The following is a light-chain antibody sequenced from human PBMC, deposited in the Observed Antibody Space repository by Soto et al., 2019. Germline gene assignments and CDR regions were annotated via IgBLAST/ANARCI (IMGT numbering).Light chain of an antibody. CDR1: NIGSKN. J-gene: IGLJ1*01. Sequence: SYELTQPLSVSVALGQTARITCGGNNIGSKNVHWYQQKPGQAPVLVIYRDSNRPSGIPERSSGSNSGNTATLTISRAQAGDEADYYCQVWDSSPVFGTGTKVTVL. CDR2: RDS. V-gene: IGLV3-9*01. CDR3: QVWDSSPV.